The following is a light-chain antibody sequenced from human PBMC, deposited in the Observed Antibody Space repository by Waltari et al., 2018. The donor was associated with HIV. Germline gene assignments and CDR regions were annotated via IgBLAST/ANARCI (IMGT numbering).Light chain of an antibody. CDR2: WAS. J-gene: IGKJ2*01. CDR1: KSVLYRSNNKNY. V-gene: IGKV4-1*01. CDR3: QQYSITPVT. Sequence: DIVMTQSPDSLAGSLGQRATMNCKSSKSVLYRSNNKNYLAWYQQKPGQPPKLLIYWASTRESGVPDRFSGSGSATDFTLTISSLQAEDVAVYYCQQYSITPVTFGQGTKLEIK.